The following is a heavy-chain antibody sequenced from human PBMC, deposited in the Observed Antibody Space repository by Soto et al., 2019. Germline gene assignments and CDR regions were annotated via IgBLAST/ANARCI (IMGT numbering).Heavy chain of an antibody. J-gene: IGHJ4*02. CDR2: IYYSGST. CDR3: ARGRRATVTTSGDFDY. CDR1: GGSISSSSYY. Sequence: SETLSLTCTVSGGSISSSSYYWGWIRQPPGKGLEWIGSIYYSGSTYYNPSLKSRVTISVDTSKNQFSLKLSSVTAADTAVYYCARGRRATVTTSGDFDYWGQGTLVTVSS. V-gene: IGHV4-39*01. D-gene: IGHD4-17*01.